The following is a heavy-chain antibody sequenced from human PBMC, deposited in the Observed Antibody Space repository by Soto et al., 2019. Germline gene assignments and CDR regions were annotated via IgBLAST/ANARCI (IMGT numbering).Heavy chain of an antibody. Sequence: QVQLVQSGAEVKKPGASVKISCEASGYSFTSQYVHWVRQAPGQGLEWMGIINPNGGSTTYAQKFQGRVHMTWDQATSTVYMGRRGLALEGTAVYYGARGQGPRPGGGGTEPLDIWGQGTMVTVAS. CDR1: GYSFTSQY. V-gene: IGHV1-46*03. D-gene: IGHD3-16*01. CDR3: ARGQGPRPGGGGTEPLDI. J-gene: IGHJ3*02. CDR2: INPNGGST.